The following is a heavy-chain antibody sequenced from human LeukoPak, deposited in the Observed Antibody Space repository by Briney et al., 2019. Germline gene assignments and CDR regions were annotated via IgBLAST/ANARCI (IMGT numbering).Heavy chain of an antibody. Sequence: SETLSLTCTVSGGSISSGDYYWSWIRQPPGKGLEWIGCIYYSGSTYYNPSLKSRVTISVDTSKNQFSLKLSSVTAADTAVYYCARTCSSTSCYKFGYYCYYMDVWGKGTTVTVSS. CDR1: GGSISSGDYY. CDR3: ARTCSSTSCYKFGYYCYYMDV. CDR2: IYYSGST. V-gene: IGHV4-30-4*08. J-gene: IGHJ6*03. D-gene: IGHD2-2*02.